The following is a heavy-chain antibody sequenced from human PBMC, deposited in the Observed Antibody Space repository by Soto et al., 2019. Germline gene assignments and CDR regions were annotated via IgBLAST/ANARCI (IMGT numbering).Heavy chain of an antibody. CDR1: GFTVSSNY. Sequence: EVQLVESGGGLVQPGGSLRLSCAASGFTVSSNYMSWVRQAPGKGLEWVSVIYSGGSTYYADSVKGRFTISRDNSKNTLYLQMNSLRAEDTAVYYCVRGWGSSSWDYYYYMDVWGKGTTVTVSS. CDR2: IYSGGST. J-gene: IGHJ6*03. CDR3: VRGWGSSSWDYYYYMDV. D-gene: IGHD6-13*01. V-gene: IGHV3-66*01.